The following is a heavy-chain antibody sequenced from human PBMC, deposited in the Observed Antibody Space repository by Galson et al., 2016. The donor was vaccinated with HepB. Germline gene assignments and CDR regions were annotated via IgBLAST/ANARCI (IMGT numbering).Heavy chain of an antibody. CDR2: ISYAGSNK. V-gene: IGHV3-30*18. J-gene: IGHJ6*02. CDR1: GFTFSSYA. CDR3: AKEPAPVGSYGVYYYYGRDV. D-gene: IGHD1-26*01. Sequence: LRLSCAASGFTFSSYAMYWVRQAPGKGLGWVAVISYAGSNKYYADSVKGRFTISRDNSKNTLFLQMNSLRAEDTAVYYCAKEPAPVGSYGVYYYYGRDVWGQGTTVTVSS.